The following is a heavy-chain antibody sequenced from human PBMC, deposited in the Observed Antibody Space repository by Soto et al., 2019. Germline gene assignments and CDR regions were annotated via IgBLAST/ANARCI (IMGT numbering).Heavy chain of an antibody. Sequence: SETLSLTCTVSGGSISSYYWSWIRQPPGKGLEWIGYIYYSGSTNYNPSLKSRVTISVDTSKNQFPLKLSSVTAADTAVYYCARDHVGGMDVWGQGTTVTVSS. CDR1: GGSISSYY. V-gene: IGHV4-59*01. J-gene: IGHJ6*02. CDR3: ARDHVGGMDV. CDR2: IYYSGST.